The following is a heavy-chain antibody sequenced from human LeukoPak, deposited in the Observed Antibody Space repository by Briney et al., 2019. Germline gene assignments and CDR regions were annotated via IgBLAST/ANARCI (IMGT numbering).Heavy chain of an antibody. Sequence: ASVKVSCKASGGTFSSYAISWVRQAPGQGLEWMGRIIPILGIANYAQKFQGRVTITADKSTSTAYMELSSLRSEDTAIYYCVRADQQQTFDFWGQGTMVTVSS. CDR1: GGTFSSYA. J-gene: IGHJ3*01. V-gene: IGHV1-69*04. CDR2: IIPILGIA. CDR3: VRADQQQTFDF. D-gene: IGHD6-13*01.